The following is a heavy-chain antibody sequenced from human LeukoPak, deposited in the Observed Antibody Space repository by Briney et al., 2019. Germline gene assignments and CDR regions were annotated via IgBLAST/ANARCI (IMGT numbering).Heavy chain of an antibody. Sequence: EASVKVSCKASGGTFSSYAISWVRQAPGQGLEWMGRIIPIFGTANYAQKFQGRVTITTDESTSTAYMELSSLRSEDTAMYYCARPYDSSGFDYWGQGTLVTVSS. V-gene: IGHV1-69*05. CDR1: GGTFSSYA. CDR3: ARPYDSSGFDY. CDR2: IIPIFGTA. D-gene: IGHD3-22*01. J-gene: IGHJ4*02.